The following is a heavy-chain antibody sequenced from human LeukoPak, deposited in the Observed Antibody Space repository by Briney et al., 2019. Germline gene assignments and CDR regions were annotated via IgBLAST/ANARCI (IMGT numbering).Heavy chain of an antibody. V-gene: IGHV1-69*13. CDR2: IIPIFGTA. CDR1: GGTFSSYA. Sequence: PGASVKVSCKASGGTFSSYAISWVRQAPGQGLEWMGGIIPIFGTANYAQKFQGRVTITADESTSTAYMELSSLRSEDTAVYYCARSSFVYDYVWGSYRYGAFDIWGQGTMVTVSS. J-gene: IGHJ3*02. D-gene: IGHD3-16*02. CDR3: ARSSFVYDYVWGSYRYGAFDI.